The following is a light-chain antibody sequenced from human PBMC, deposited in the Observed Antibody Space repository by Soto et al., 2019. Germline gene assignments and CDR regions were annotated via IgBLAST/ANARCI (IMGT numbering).Light chain of an antibody. CDR2: DAS. CDR3: QKYNSVPPA. V-gene: IGKV1-27*01. J-gene: IGKJ3*01. Sequence: DIQMTQSPSTLSASVGDSVTITCRASQTIDSWLAWYQQRPGKVPNLLIYDASTMQSGVPSRFSGSGSGTDFTLTISSLQPEDVATYYCQKYNSVPPAFGPGTKVDI. CDR1: QTIDSW.